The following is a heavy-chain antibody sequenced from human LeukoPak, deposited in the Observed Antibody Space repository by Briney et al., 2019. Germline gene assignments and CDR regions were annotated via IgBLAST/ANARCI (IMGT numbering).Heavy chain of an antibody. CDR2: ISAYNGNT. CDR1: GYTFTSYG. V-gene: IGHV1-18*04. Sequence: ASVKVSYKTSGYTFTSYGISWVRQAPGQGLEWMGWISAYNGNTNYAQKLQGRVTMTTDTSTSTAYMELRSLRSDDTAVYYCARLREDIVVVPAAMLNWFDPWGQGTLVTVSS. J-gene: IGHJ5*02. CDR3: ARLREDIVVVPAAMLNWFDP. D-gene: IGHD2-2*01.